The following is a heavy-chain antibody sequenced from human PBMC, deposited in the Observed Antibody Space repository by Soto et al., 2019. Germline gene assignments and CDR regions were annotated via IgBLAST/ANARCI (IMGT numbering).Heavy chain of an antibody. Sequence: EVQLLESGESGGSLRVSCVASGFTFSDYAMTWVRQAPGKGLEWVSSIRGSGVGTTYADSVRGRFTILRDNSKNTLYLQMNSLRAEDTAVYYCARDPNGDYVGAFDGWGQGTMVTVSS. V-gene: IGHV3-23*01. CDR1: GFTFSDYA. CDR2: IRGSGVGT. J-gene: IGHJ3*01. CDR3: ARDPNGDYVGAFDG. D-gene: IGHD4-17*01.